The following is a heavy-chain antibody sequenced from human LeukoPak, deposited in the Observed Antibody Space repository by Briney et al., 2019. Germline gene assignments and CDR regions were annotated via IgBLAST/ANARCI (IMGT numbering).Heavy chain of an antibody. J-gene: IGHJ4*02. CDR1: GYSISSGYY. Sequence: SENLSLNCAVSGYSISSGYYWGWIRQPPGKGLEWIGSIYHSGSTYSSPSLKSRLTISVDTSKNQFSLRLSTVTAADTAVYYCARNLVMVRGLIADYWGQGTLVTVSS. V-gene: IGHV4-38-2*01. D-gene: IGHD3-10*01. CDR2: IYHSGST. CDR3: ARNLVMVRGLIADY.